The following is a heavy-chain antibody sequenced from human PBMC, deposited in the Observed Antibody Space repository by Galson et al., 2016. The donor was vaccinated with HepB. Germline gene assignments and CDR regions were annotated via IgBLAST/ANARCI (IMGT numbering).Heavy chain of an antibody. D-gene: IGHD5-18*01. CDR3: AKDGGYTYALGY. Sequence: SLRLSCAASGFTFSTSAVHWVRQAPGKGLEWVAVISSDGSNQFYADSVTGRFTISRDNSKDTLYLQMGSLRAEDTAVYYCAKDGGYTYALGYWGRGTLVSVSS. CDR1: GFTFSTSA. CDR2: ISSDGSNQ. J-gene: IGHJ4*02. V-gene: IGHV3-30-3*01.